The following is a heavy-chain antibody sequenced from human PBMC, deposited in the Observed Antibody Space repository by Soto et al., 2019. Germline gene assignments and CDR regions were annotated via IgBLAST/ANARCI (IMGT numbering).Heavy chain of an antibody. D-gene: IGHD1-26*01. CDR3: AREGDWELFFDY. Sequence: GGSLRLSCAASGFTFSSYWMHWVRQAPGKGLVWVSRINRDGSSTSHADSVKGRFTISRDNAKNTLYLQMNRLRVEDTAVYYCAREGDWELFFDYWGQGTLVTVSS. V-gene: IGHV3-74*01. CDR1: GFTFSSYW. J-gene: IGHJ4*02. CDR2: INRDGSST.